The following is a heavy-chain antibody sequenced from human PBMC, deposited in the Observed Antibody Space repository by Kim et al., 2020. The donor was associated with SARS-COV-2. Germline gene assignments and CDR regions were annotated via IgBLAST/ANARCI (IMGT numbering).Heavy chain of an antibody. Sequence: GRFTISRDNSKNTLYLQMNSLRAEDTAVYYCARDPPPDIVVVVAAWYFDLWGRGTLVTVSS. V-gene: IGHV3-30*01. CDR3: ARDPPPDIVVVVAAWYFDL. D-gene: IGHD2-15*01. J-gene: IGHJ2*01.